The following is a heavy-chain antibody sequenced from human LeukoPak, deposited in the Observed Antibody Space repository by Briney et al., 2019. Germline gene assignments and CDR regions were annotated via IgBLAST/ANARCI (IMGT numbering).Heavy chain of an antibody. CDR2: ISSGSTI. Sequence: QSGGSLRLSCAASRFTFTSYEMNWVRQAPEKGLGWVSYISSGSTIYYADSVKGRFTISRDNAKNSLYLQMNSLRAEDTAVYYCARNRYGSSYDAFDIWGQGTMVTVSS. CDR1: RFTFTSYE. D-gene: IGHD3-10*01. V-gene: IGHV3-48*03. CDR3: ARNRYGSSYDAFDI. J-gene: IGHJ3*02.